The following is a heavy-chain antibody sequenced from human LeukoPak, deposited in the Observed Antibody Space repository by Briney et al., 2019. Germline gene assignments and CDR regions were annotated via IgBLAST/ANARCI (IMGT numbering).Heavy chain of an antibody. CDR2: IYYSGST. CDR1: GGSFSGYY. D-gene: IGHD3-3*01. CDR3: AREDDFLDV. V-gene: IGHV4-34*01. Sequence: SETLSLTCAVYGGSFSGYYWSWIRQPPGKGLEWIGSIYYSGSTYYNPSLKSRVTISVDTSKNQFSLKLSSVTAADTAVYYCAREDDFLDVWGKGTTVTVSS. J-gene: IGHJ6*04.